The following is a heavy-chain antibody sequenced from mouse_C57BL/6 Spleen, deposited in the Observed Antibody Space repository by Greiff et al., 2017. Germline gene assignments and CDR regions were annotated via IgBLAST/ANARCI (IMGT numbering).Heavy chain of an antibody. Sequence: QVQLQQPGAELVKPGASVKLSCKASGYTFTSYWMHWVKQRPGQGLEWIGMIHPNSGSTNYNEKFKSKATLTVDKSSSTAYMQLSSLTSEDSAVXYCARRVGNITTVVRGYSYFDVWGTGTTVTVSS. D-gene: IGHD1-1*01. CDR2: IHPNSGST. V-gene: IGHV1-64*01. CDR3: ARRVGNITTVVRGYSYFDV. CDR1: GYTFTSYW. J-gene: IGHJ1*03.